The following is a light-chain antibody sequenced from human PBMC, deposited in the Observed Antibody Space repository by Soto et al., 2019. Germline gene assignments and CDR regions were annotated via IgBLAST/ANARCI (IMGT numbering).Light chain of an antibody. V-gene: IGLV2-8*01. CDR1: SSDVGGYNY. CDR2: DVS. J-gene: IGLJ2*01. Sequence: QSALTQPPSASGSPGQSVTIYCTGTSSDVGGYNYVSWYQQHPGKAPKLMIYDVSKRPSGVPDRFSGSKSGNTASLTVSGLQAEDEADYYCSSYAGSNNVVFGGGTKLTVL. CDR3: SSYAGSNNVV.